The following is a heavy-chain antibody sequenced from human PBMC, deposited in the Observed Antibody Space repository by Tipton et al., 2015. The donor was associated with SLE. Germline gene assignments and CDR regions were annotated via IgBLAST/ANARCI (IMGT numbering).Heavy chain of an antibody. J-gene: IGHJ3*02. CDR1: GFTFDDYA. Sequence: SLRLSCAASGFTFDDYAMHWVRQAPGKGPGWASGISWNSDTIAYADSVKGRFTISRDNAKNSLYLQMNSLRADDTALYYCTKDFSALGTDAFDIWGQGTMVTVSS. CDR3: TKDFSALGTDAFDI. CDR2: ISWNSDTI. V-gene: IGHV3-9*01. D-gene: IGHD7-27*01.